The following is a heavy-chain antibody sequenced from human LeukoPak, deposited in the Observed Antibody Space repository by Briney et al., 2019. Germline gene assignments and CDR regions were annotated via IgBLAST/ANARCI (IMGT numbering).Heavy chain of an antibody. D-gene: IGHD3-22*01. CDR3: VTNFDSSGYFGY. Sequence: ALVKVSCKASGYTFTRNTINWVRQAPGQGLEWMGWVNTNTGNPTYAQGFTGRFVFSSDTSVSTAYLQIGSLKAEDTAVYYCVTNFDSSGYFGYWGQGTLVTVSS. CDR2: VNTNTGNP. V-gene: IGHV7-4-1*01. CDR1: GYTFTRNT. J-gene: IGHJ4*02.